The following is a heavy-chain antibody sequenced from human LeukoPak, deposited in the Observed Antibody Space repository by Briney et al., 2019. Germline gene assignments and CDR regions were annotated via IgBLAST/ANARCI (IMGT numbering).Heavy chain of an antibody. CDR1: SFTFSNCW. D-gene: IGHD4-23*01. CDR3: AAERRGSSYYDGKEAFDH. V-gene: IGHV3-7*01. Sequence: PGGSLKLSCVASSFTFSNCWMSCLPQTPGRGPEGVANINEDGGEKHYADSVKGRHTITRDNAKNTLYLQINSLRAEDAAVYYCAAERRGSSYYDGKEAFDHWGEGTLVAVSS. CDR2: INEDGGEK. J-gene: IGHJ4*02.